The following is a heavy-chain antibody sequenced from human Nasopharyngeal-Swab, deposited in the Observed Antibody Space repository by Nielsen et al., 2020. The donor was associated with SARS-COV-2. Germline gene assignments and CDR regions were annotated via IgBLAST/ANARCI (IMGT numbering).Heavy chain of an antibody. CDR3: ARDYYGMDV. J-gene: IGHJ6*02. CDR2: IYYSGST. V-gene: IGHV4-59*01. Sequence: WIRQPPGKGLEWIGYIYYSGSTNYNPSLKSRVTISVGTSKNQFSLKLSSVTAADTAVYYCARDYYGMDVWGQGTTVTVSS.